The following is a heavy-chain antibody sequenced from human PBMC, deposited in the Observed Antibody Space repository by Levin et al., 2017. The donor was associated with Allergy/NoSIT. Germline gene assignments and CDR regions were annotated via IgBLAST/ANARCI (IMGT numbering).Heavy chain of an antibody. CDR3: ARRGYDILAGYQKEFDY. J-gene: IGHJ4*02. Sequence: TGGSLRLSCKGSGYSFTSYWISWVRQMPGKGLEWMGKIDPSDSYTNYSPSFQGHVTISADKSISTAYLQWSSLKASDTAMYYCARRGYDILAGYQKEFDYWGQGTLVTVSS. CDR2: IDPSDSYT. D-gene: IGHD3-9*01. V-gene: IGHV5-10-1*01. CDR1: GYSFTSYW.